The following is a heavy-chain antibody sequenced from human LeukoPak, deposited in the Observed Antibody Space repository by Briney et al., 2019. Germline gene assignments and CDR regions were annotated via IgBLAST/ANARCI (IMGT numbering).Heavy chain of an antibody. J-gene: IGHJ6*03. D-gene: IGHD6-19*01. CDR3: AREPVAPPYYYYYMDV. CDR1: GFTFSSYW. V-gene: IGHV3-7*01. CDR2: IKQDGSEK. Sequence: PGGSLRLSCAASGFTFSSYWMSWVRQAPGKGLEWVANIKQDGSEKYYVDSVKGRFTISRDNAKNSLYLQMNSLRAEDTAVYYCAREPVAPPYYYYYMDVWGKGTTVTVSS.